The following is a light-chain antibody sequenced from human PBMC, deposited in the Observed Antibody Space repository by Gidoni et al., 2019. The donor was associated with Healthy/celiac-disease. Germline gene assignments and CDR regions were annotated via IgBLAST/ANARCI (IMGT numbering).Light chain of an antibody. V-gene: IGKV3-15*01. J-gene: IGKJ5*01. Sequence: EIVMTQSPATLSVSQGERATLSCRASQSVGSNLAWYQQQPGQAPRLLIYGASTRATGIPASFSGSGSGTAVTLLISSLQSSDFAVYYCQQYNNCPPITFGQGTRLEIK. CDR1: QSVGSN. CDR2: GAS. CDR3: QQYNNCPPIT.